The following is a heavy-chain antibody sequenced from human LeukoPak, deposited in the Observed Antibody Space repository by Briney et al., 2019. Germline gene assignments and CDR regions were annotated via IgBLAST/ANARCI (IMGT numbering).Heavy chain of an antibody. CDR1: GGSISSSSYY. J-gene: IGHJ4*02. CDR3: ARHRSNWNYFDY. V-gene: IGHV4-39*01. Sequence: PSETLSLTCTVSGGSISSSSYYWGWIRQPPGKGLEWIGSIYYSGSTYYNPSLKSRVTISVDTSKNQFPLKLSSVTAADTAVYYCARHRSNWNYFDYWGQGTLVTVSS. D-gene: IGHD1-1*01. CDR2: IYYSGST.